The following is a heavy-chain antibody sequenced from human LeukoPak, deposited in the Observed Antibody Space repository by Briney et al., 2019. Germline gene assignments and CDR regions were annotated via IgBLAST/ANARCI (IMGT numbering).Heavy chain of an antibody. CDR1: GFTFSSYA. Sequence: PGGSLRLSCAASGFTFSSYAMSWVRQAPGKGLEWVSAISGSGGSTYYADSVKGRFTISRDNSKNTLYLQMNSLRAEDTAVYYCAKEYLGCSSTSCFPRGDAFDIWGQGTMVTVSS. V-gene: IGHV3-23*01. CDR3: AKEYLGCSSTSCFPRGDAFDI. CDR2: ISGSGGST. D-gene: IGHD2-2*01. J-gene: IGHJ3*02.